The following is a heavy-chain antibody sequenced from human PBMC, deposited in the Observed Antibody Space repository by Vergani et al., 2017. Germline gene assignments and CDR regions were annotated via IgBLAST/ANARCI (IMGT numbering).Heavy chain of an antibody. Sequence: QVQLVQSGAEVKKPGSSVKVSCKSSGGTFSSYTISWVRQAPGQGLEWMGRIIPILGIANYAQKFQGRVTITADKSTSTAYMERSSLRSEDTAVYYCARMGPSDYYYRMDVWGQGPTVIVSS. CDR3: ARMGPSDYYYRMDV. CDR2: IIPILGIA. J-gene: IGHJ6*02. V-gene: IGHV1-69*02. CDR1: GGTFSSYT.